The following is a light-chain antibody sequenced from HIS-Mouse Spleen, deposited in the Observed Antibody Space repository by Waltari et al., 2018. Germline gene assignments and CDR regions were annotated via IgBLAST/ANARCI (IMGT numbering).Light chain of an antibody. CDR3: QVWDSSSDHVV. CDR2: DDS. J-gene: IGLJ2*01. Sequence: SYVLTQPPSVSVAPGKTTRITCGGNNIGSKSGHWYQQKPGQAPGLVVYDDSDRPSGIPERFSGSNSGNTATLTISRVEAGDEADYYCQVWDSSSDHVVFGGGTKLTVL. V-gene: IGLV3-21*03. CDR1: NIGSKS.